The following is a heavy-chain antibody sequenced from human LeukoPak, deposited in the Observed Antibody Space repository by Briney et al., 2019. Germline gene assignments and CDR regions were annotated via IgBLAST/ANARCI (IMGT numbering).Heavy chain of an antibody. CDR1: GYTFTGYY. V-gene: IGHV1-2*02. CDR3: ARYPDYYYYMDV. J-gene: IGHJ6*03. Sequence: ASVTVSCKASGYTFTGYYMHWVRQAPGQGLEWMGWINPNSGGTNYAQKFRGRVTITRDTSISTAYMELSRLRSDDTAVYYCARYPDYYYYMDVWGKGTTVSVSS. CDR2: INPNSGGT.